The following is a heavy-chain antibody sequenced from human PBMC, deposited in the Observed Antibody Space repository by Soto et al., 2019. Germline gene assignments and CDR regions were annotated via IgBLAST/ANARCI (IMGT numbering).Heavy chain of an antibody. CDR2: IYYSGST. D-gene: IGHD1-26*01. V-gene: IGHV4-39*01. J-gene: IGHJ4*02. CDR1: GGSISSSSYY. Sequence: PSETLSLTCTVSGGSISSSSYYWGWIRQPPGKGLEWIGSIYYSGSTYHNPPLKSRVTISKDTSKNQFSLKLSSVTAADTAVFYCAVGSSGFYYIYWRQGIQVTVSS. CDR3: AVGSSGFYYIY.